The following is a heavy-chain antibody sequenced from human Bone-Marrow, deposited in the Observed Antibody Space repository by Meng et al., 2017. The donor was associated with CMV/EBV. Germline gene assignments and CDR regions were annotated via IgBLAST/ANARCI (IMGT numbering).Heavy chain of an antibody. CDR3: ARDADIVVVPAYFDY. CDR1: GGSISSGDYY. Sequence: SETLSLTCTVSGGSISSGDYYWSWIRQPPGKGLEWIGYIYYSGSTYYNPSLKSRVTISVDTSKNQFSLKLSSVTAADTAVYYCARDADIVVVPAYFDYWGQGTLVTVSS. V-gene: IGHV4-30-4*08. D-gene: IGHD2-2*01. CDR2: IYYSGST. J-gene: IGHJ4*02.